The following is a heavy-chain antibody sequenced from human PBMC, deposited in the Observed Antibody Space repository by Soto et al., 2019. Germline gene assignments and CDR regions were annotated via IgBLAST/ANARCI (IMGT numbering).Heavy chain of an antibody. CDR3: AREYCSDTNCYANFFNP. V-gene: IGHV3-66*01. CDR2: IYSDGGT. D-gene: IGHD2-2*01. CDR1: GLTVGSAY. J-gene: IGHJ5*02. Sequence: EVQLVESGGGLVQPGGSLRLSCSASGLTVGSAYMTWVRQAPGKGLEWASLIYSDGGTQYSDSVKGRFTISRDNYKNTLYLQMNILPAEDTAVYYCAREYCSDTNCYANFFNPWGQGTMVTVST.